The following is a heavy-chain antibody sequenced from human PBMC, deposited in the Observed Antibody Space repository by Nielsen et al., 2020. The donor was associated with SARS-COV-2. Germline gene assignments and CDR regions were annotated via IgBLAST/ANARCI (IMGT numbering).Heavy chain of an antibody. CDR1: GFTFSDYY. V-gene: IGHV3-11*01. Sequence: GESLKISCAASGFTFSDYYMSWIRQAPGKGLEWVSYISSSGSTIYYADSVKGRFTISRDNAKNSLYLQMNSLRAEDTAVYYCARVEYYDSSGYPDYWGQGTLVAVSS. J-gene: IGHJ4*02. D-gene: IGHD3-22*01. CDR3: ARVEYYDSSGYPDY. CDR2: ISSSGSTI.